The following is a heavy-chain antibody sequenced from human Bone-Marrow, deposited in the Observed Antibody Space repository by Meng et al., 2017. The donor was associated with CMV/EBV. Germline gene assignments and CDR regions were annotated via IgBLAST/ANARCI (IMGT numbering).Heavy chain of an antibody. CDR2: ISGSGGST. Sequence: GESLKISCAASGFTFSSYAMSWVRQAPGKGLEWVSAISGSGGSTYYADSVKGRFTISRDNAKNSLYLQMNSLRAEDTAVYYCARTAAIRRNAFDIWGQGTMVTVSS. V-gene: IGHV3-23*01. D-gene: IGHD2-2*01. CDR1: GFTFSSYA. J-gene: IGHJ3*02. CDR3: ARTAAIRRNAFDI.